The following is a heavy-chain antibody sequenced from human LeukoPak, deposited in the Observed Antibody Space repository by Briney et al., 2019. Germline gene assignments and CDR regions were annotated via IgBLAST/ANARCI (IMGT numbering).Heavy chain of an antibody. V-gene: IGHV3-7*01. CDR2: IKQDGSAK. Sequence: QPGGSLRLSCTASGFTFSDYWMTWVRQAPGKGLEWVANIKQDGSAKYYVGSVKGRFTISRDNAKNSLYLQMDSLRVEDTATYYCARWRGSTSERSGYWGQGTLVTVSS. CDR1: GFTFSDYW. D-gene: IGHD2-2*01. J-gene: IGHJ4*02. CDR3: ARWRGSTSERSGY.